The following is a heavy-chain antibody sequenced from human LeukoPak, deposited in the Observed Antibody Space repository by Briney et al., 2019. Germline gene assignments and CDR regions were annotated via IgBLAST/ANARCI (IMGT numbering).Heavy chain of an antibody. CDR3: ARHVDYFDGKSYYNMDV. Sequence: SETLSLTCTVSGGSISSSSYYWGWIRQPPGKGLEWIGIIYYSGTTYYNPSLKSRVTISVYTSKNQFSLKLSSVTAADTAIYYCARHVDYFDGKSYYNMDVWGKGTTVTISS. CDR1: GGSISSSSYY. D-gene: IGHD3-22*01. J-gene: IGHJ6*03. CDR2: IYYSGTT. V-gene: IGHV4-39*01.